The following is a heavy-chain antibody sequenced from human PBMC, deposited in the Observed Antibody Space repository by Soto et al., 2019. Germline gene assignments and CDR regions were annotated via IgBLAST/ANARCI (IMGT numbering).Heavy chain of an antibody. D-gene: IGHD4-17*01. V-gene: IGHV3-30*03. CDR3: ARVGYGDYSSSDY. Sequence: GGSLRLSCAASGFTFSSYGMHWVRQAPGKGLEWVAVISYDGSNKYYADSVKGRFTISRDNSKNTLYLQMNSLRSEDTAVYYCARVGYGDYSSSDYWAQGTLVTVSS. J-gene: IGHJ4*02. CDR1: GFTFSSYG. CDR2: ISYDGSNK.